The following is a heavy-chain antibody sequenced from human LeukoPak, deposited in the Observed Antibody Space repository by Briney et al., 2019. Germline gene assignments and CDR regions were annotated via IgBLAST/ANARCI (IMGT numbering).Heavy chain of an antibody. V-gene: IGHV4-59*01. CDR3: ARVGYSGYDPYYFDY. CDR2: IHSSGST. J-gene: IGHJ4*02. Sequence: SETLSLTCIVTGDSISSYFWSWIRQPPGEGLEWIGYIHSSGSTSYNPSLKSRVTISVDTSKNQFSLKLSSVIAADTAVYYCARVGYSGYDPYYFDYWGQGTLVTVSS. D-gene: IGHD5-12*01. CDR1: GDSISSYF.